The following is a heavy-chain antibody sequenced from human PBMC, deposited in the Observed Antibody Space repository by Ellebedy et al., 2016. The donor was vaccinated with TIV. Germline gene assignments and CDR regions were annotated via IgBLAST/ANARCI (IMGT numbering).Heavy chain of an antibody. J-gene: IGHJ5*02. Sequence: GESLKISCKGSGYSFTSYWIGWVRQMPGKGLEWMGIIYPGDSDTRYSPSFQGQVTISADKSISTAYLQWSSLKASDTAMYYCARQAYYYGSGSPNWFDPWGQGTLVTVSS. CDR1: GYSFTSYW. V-gene: IGHV5-51*01. CDR3: ARQAYYYGSGSPNWFDP. D-gene: IGHD3-10*01. CDR2: IYPGDSDT.